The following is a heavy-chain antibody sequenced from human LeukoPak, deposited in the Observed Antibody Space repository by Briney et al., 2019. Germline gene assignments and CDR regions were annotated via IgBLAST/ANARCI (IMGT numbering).Heavy chain of an antibody. J-gene: IGHJ4*02. CDR2: INSNGGST. D-gene: IGHD3-22*01. V-gene: IGHV3-64*01. CDR1: GFTFSSYA. CDR3: ARDGYYDSSNYYDY. Sequence: PGESLRLSCVASGFTFSSYAMHWVRQTPGKGLEYVSGINSNGGSTHYANSVKGRFTISRDNSKNTLYLQMGSLRAEDMAVYYCARDGYYDSSNYYDYWGQGTLVTVSS.